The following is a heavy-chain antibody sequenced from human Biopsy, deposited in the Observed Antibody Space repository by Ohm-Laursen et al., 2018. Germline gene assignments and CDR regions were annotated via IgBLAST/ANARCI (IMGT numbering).Heavy chain of an antibody. J-gene: IGHJ5*02. CDR1: GYTFTSYD. Sequence: GASVKAFCKVYGYTFTSYDITWVRQASGQGPEWIGWLNPVRGNSNFGQKFRGRVTVTSDTSISTAYMELSCLTSDDTATYYCGRAVRNQLLTDPWGQGTLVTVTS. CDR2: LNPVRGNS. D-gene: IGHD1-7*01. CDR3: GRAVRNQLLTDP. V-gene: IGHV1-8*01.